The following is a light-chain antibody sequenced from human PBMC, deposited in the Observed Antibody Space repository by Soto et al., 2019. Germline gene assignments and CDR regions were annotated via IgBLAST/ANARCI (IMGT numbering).Light chain of an antibody. J-gene: IGLJ2*01. V-gene: IGLV1-47*01. CDR3: AAWDDNRSAHVV. Sequence: QSVLTQPPSASGTPGQRVTISCSGSSSNIGSNYVYWYQHLPGTAPKLLIYRNNQRPSGVPDRFSGSKSGTSASLAISGLRSEDEADYYCAAWDDNRSAHVVFGGGTKVTVL. CDR1: SSNIGSNY. CDR2: RNN.